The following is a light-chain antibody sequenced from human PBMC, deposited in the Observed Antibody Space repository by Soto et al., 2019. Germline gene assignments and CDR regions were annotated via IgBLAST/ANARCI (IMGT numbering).Light chain of an antibody. CDR3: SSYSISTAYL. CDR2: EVS. CDR1: SSDVGGYDY. V-gene: IGLV2-14*01. Sequence: SVLTQPASASGSPAQSITLSCTGTSSDVGGYDYVSWYQLHPGKAPKLMVFEVSNRPSGVSYRFSGSKSGNTASLTISGLQAEDEADYFCSSYSISTAYLFGTGTKGTVL. J-gene: IGLJ1*01.